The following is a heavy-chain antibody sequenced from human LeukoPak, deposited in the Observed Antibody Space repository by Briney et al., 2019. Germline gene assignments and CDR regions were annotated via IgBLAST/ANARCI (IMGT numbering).Heavy chain of an antibody. Sequence: ASVTVSCKASGYTFTVYYMHWVRQAPGQGLEWMGWINPNSGGTNYAQKFQGRVTMTRDTSISTAYMELSRLRSDDTAVYYCARDLRSGWYGSTVGYWGQGTLVTVSS. J-gene: IGHJ4*02. D-gene: IGHD6-19*01. CDR1: GYTFTVYY. V-gene: IGHV1-2*02. CDR3: ARDLRSGWYGSTVGY. CDR2: INPNSGGT.